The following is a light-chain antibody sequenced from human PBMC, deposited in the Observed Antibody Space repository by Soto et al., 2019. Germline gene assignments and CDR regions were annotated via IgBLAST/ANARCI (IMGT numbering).Light chain of an antibody. CDR2: GAS. J-gene: IGKJ3*01. V-gene: IGKV3-20*01. CDR1: QSVSSSY. Sequence: EIVLTQSPGTLSLSPGERATLSCRASQSVSSSYLAWYQQKPGQAPRLLIYGASSRATGIPDRFSGSGSGTDFTLTISSLEHEDFAVYYCQQYGSSPRTFGHGTKVDIK. CDR3: QQYGSSPRT.